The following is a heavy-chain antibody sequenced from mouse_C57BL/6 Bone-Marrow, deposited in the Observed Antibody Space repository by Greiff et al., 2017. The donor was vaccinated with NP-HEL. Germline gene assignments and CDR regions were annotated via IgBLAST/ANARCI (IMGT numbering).Heavy chain of an antibody. J-gene: IGHJ2*01. Sequence: VQLQQPGTDLVKPGASVKLSCKASGYTFTSYWMHWVKQRPGQGLEWIGNINPSNGGTNYNEKFKNQATLTVDNSSSTAYMQLSSLTSEDSAMFTCAKDSGYAFDYWGQGTTHTDSS. V-gene: IGHV1-53*01. CDR2: INPSNGGT. CDR3: AKDSGYAFDY. D-gene: IGHD3-2*02. CDR1: GYTFTSYW.